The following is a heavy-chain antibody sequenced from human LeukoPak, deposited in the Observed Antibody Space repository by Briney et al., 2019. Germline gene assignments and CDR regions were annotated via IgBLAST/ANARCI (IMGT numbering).Heavy chain of an antibody. J-gene: IGHJ3*02. CDR1: GGSISSGTYY. CDR3: ARRPPALGAFDI. Sequence: ASETLSLTCTVSGGSISSGTYYWGWIRQSPGKGLEWIGSIYSSGSTYYNPSLKSRVTISADTSKNQFSLQLSSVTAADTVIYYCARRPPALGAFDIWGHGTMVTVSS. V-gene: IGHV4-39*01. CDR2: IYSSGST.